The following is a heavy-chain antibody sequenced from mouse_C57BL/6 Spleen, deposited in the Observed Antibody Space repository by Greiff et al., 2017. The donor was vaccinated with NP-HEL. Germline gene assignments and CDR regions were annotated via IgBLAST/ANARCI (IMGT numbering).Heavy chain of an antibody. J-gene: IGHJ2*01. CDR2: IYPGDGDT. CDR1: GYAFSSYW. V-gene: IGHV1-80*01. CDR3: ARGGTTVVATGDY. D-gene: IGHD1-1*01. Sequence: QVQLQQSGAELVKPGASVKISCKASGYAFSSYWMNWVKQRPGKGLEWIGQIYPGDGDTNYNGKFKGKATLTADKSSSTAYMQLSSLTSEDSAVYFCARGGTTVVATGDYWGQGTTLTVSS.